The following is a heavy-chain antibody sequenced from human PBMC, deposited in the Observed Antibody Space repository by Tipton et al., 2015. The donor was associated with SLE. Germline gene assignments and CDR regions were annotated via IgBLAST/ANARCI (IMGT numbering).Heavy chain of an antibody. D-gene: IGHD2-2*01. CDR2: IKDFGSVT. V-gene: IGHV3-11*01. CDR3: ARGFYCTSVNCYAASG. Sequence: SLRLSCAASGFRFSDYVMHWVRQSPGKGLEWVSYIKDFGSVTYYADSVEGRFTVSRDNAKKSVYLQMNSLRSEDTAVHYCARGFYCTSVNCYAASGWGHVPLVTVSS. J-gene: IGHJ4*01. CDR1: GFRFSDYV.